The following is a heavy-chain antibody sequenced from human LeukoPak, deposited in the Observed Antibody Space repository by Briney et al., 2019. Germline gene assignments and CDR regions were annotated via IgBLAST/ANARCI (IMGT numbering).Heavy chain of an antibody. Sequence: ASVKVSCKASGYTFTGYYMHWVRQAPGQGLEWMGWINPNSGGTNYAQKFQGRVTMTRDTSISTAYMELSRLRSDDTAVYYCARRVYYYDSSGYYHDEYYFDYWGQGTLVTVSS. CDR3: ARRVYYYDSSGYYHDEYYFDY. D-gene: IGHD3-22*01. CDR1: GYTFTGYY. V-gene: IGHV1-2*02. CDR2: INPNSGGT. J-gene: IGHJ4*02.